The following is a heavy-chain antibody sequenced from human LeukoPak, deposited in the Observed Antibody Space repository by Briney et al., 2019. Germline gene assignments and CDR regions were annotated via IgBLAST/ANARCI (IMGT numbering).Heavy chain of an antibody. CDR1: GGTFSSYA. CDR3: ARALGAPDQLLGTHYYGMDV. Sequence: SVKVSCKASGGTFSSYAIRWVRQAPGQGLEWMGGIIPIFGTANYAQKFQDRVTITADESTSTAYMELSSLRSEDTAVYYCARALGAPDQLLGTHYYGMDVWGKGTTVTVSS. J-gene: IGHJ6*04. V-gene: IGHV1-69*01. D-gene: IGHD2-2*01. CDR2: IIPIFGTA.